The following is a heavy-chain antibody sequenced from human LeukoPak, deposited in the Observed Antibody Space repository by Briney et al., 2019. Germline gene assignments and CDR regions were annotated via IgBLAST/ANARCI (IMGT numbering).Heavy chain of an antibody. CDR1: GFTFSSYEM. D-gene: IGHD3-22*01. J-gene: IGHJ4*02. CDR3: ASPNYYDSSDYFDY. CDR2: IYHSGST. V-gene: IGHV4-4*02. Sequence: GSLRLSCAASGFTFSSYEMNWVRQPPGKGLEWIGEIYHSGSTNYNPSLKSRVTISVDKSKNQFSLKLSSVTAADTAVYYCASPNYYDSSDYFDYWGQGTLVTVSS.